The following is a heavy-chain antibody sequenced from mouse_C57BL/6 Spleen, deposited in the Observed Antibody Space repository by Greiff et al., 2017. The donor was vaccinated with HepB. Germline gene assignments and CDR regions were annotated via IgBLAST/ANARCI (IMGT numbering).Heavy chain of an antibody. CDR1: GYTFTDYN. CDR2: INPNNGGT. J-gene: IGHJ3*01. D-gene: IGHD2-4*01. CDR3: ARWDDYDGSWFAY. V-gene: IGHV1-22*01. Sequence: EVQLQQSGPELVKPGASAKMSCKASGYTFTDYNMHWVKQSHGKSLEWIGYINPNNGGTSYNQKFKGKATLTVNKSSSTDYMELRSLTSEDSAVYYWARWDDYDGSWFAYWGQGTLVTVSA.